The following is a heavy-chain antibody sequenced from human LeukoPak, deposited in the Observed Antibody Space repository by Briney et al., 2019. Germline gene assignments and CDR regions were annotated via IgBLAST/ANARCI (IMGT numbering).Heavy chain of an antibody. V-gene: IGHV3-21*01. CDR2: ISSSSSYI. CDR3: ARENYDFWSAGIDY. Sequence: GGSLRLSCAASGFTFSSYSMNWVRQAPGKGLEWVSSISSSSSYIYYADSVKGRFTISRDNAKNTLYLQMNSLRAEDTAVYYCARENYDFWSAGIDYWGQGTLVTVSS. J-gene: IGHJ4*02. D-gene: IGHD3-3*01. CDR1: GFTFSSYS.